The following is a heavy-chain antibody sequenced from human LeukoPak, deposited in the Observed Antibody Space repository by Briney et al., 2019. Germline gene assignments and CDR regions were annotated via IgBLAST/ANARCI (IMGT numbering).Heavy chain of an antibody. D-gene: IGHD3-3*01. V-gene: IGHV1-24*01. J-gene: IGHJ4*02. Sequence: ASVKVSCKVSGYTLTELSMHWVRQAPGKGLEWMGGFDPVDGETICSQKFQGRVTMTEDTSTDTAYMELSSLRSEDTAVYYCATDQLVTILGVVQDYWGQGTLVTVSS. CDR3: ATDQLVTILGVVQDY. CDR2: FDPVDGET. CDR1: GYTLTELS.